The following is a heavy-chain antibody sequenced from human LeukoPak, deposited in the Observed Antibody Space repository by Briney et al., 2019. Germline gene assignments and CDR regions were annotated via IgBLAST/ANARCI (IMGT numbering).Heavy chain of an antibody. D-gene: IGHD3-16*01. V-gene: IGHV3-23*01. CDR2: ISGSGGNT. J-gene: IGHJ5*02. Sequence: PGGSLRIFWGASGFTFSSHGMNWVRPAPGLGLVWVSGISGSGGNTYYADSVKGRFTISRDNSKNTLYLQMNSLRAEDTAVYYCAKDDNYIRFLSWGQGTLVTVSS. CDR1: GFTFSSHG. CDR3: AKDDNYIRFLS.